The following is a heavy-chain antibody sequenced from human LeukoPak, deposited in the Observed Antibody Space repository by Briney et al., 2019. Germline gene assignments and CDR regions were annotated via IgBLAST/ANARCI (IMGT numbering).Heavy chain of an antibody. V-gene: IGHV3-11*06. J-gene: IGHJ3*02. D-gene: IGHD2/OR15-2a*01. CDR1: GFTFSDYY. CDR3: LPLLSRPYVEDGFDI. Sequence: GGSLRLSCTASGFTFSDYYMSWIRQAPGKGLEWVSYISSSSSYTKYADSVKGRFTISGDNARNSLYLQMDSLRAEDTAVYYCLPLLSRPYVEDGFDIWGQGTMVTVSS. CDR2: ISSSSSYT.